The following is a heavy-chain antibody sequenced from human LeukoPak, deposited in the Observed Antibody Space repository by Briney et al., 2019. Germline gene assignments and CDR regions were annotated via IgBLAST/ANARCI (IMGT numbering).Heavy chain of an antibody. Sequence: GGSLRLSCSASGFTFGNYAMHWVRQAPEKGLEYVSGISSSGLSTYYADSVKGRFTISRDNSKNTLYLQMSSLRTEDTALYYCANTPRAALGPPFDYWGQGILVTVSS. D-gene: IGHD6-13*01. V-gene: IGHV3-64D*06. J-gene: IGHJ4*02. CDR3: ANTPRAALGPPFDY. CDR1: GFTFGNYA. CDR2: ISSSGLST.